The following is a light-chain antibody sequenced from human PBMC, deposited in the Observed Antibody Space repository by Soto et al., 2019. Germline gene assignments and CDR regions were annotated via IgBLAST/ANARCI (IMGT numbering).Light chain of an antibody. J-gene: IGKJ5*01. CDR2: AAS. CDR1: QGITNY. CDR3: QQYDNFPFT. V-gene: IGKV1-33*01. Sequence: DIQMTQSPSSLSAYVGDRVTITCQASQGITNYLNWFQQKPGKAPKLLIYAASNLETGVPSRFSGVGSGTDFTLTISSLQPEDIATYFCQQYDNFPFTFGQGTRL.